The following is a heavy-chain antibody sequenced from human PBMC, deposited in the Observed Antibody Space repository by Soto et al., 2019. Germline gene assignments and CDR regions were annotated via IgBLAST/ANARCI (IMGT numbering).Heavy chain of an antibody. J-gene: IGHJ6*02. CDR2: IDPSDSYT. CDR1: GYSFTSYW. V-gene: IGHV5-10-1*01. D-gene: IGHD4-17*01. Sequence: PGESLKISCKGSGYSFTSYWISWVRQMPGKGLEWMGRIDPSDSYTNYSPSFQGHVTILADKSISTAYLQWSSLKASDTAMYYCTTTVTTEDYYYYGMDVWGQGTTVTVSS. CDR3: TTTVTTEDYYYYGMDV.